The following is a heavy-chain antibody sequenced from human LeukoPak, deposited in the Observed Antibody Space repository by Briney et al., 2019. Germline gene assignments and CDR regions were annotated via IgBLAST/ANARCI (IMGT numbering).Heavy chain of an antibody. D-gene: IGHD1-1*01. V-gene: IGHV4-39*07. Sequence: SETLSLTCTVSGGSISSSSYYWGWIRQPPGKGLEWIGEINHSGSTNYNPSLKSRVTISVDTSKNQFSLKLSSVTAADTAVYYCARVGYPGAFDIWGQGTMVTVSS. CDR2: INHSGST. CDR3: ARVGYPGAFDI. J-gene: IGHJ3*02. CDR1: GGSISSSSYY.